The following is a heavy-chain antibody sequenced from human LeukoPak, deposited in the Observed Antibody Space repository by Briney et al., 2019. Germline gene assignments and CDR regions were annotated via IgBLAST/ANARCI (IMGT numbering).Heavy chain of an antibody. CDR1: GFTVSTNY. J-gene: IGHJ4*02. CDR2: IYSGGST. CDR3: ARERRGGYNLNYFDY. D-gene: IGHD5-24*01. Sequence: GGSVRLSCGASGFTVSTNYMSWVRQAPGKGLEWVSVIYSGGSTYYADSVKGRFTISRDNSKNTLYLQMNSLRAEDTAVYYCARERRGGYNLNYFDYWGQGTLVTVSS. V-gene: IGHV3-66*01.